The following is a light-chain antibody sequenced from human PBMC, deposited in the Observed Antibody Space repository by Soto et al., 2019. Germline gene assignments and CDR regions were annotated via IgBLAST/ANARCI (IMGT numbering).Light chain of an antibody. CDR1: SSDVGTYNY. CDR3: SSYAGSNNYV. Sequence: QSVLTQPPSASGSPGQSVTISCTGTSSDVGTYNYVSWYQQHPGKAPKLMIYEVTKRPSGVPDRFSGSRSGNTASLTVSGLQGEDEADYYCSSYAGSNNYVFGTGTKPTVL. V-gene: IGLV2-8*01. CDR2: EVT. J-gene: IGLJ1*01.